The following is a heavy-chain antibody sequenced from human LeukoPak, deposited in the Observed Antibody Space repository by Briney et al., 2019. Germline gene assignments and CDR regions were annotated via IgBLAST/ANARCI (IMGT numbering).Heavy chain of an antibody. D-gene: IGHD6-19*01. CDR1: GFTFSSYS. V-gene: IGHV3-21*01. CDR2: ISSSSSYI. Sequence: GGSLRLSCAASGFTFSSYSMNWVRQAPGKGLEWVSSISSSSSYIYYADSVKGRFTISRDNAKNSLYLQMNSLRAEDTAVYYCARDRYSSGWSDSYYMDVWGKGTTVTVSS. J-gene: IGHJ6*03. CDR3: ARDRYSSGWSDSYYMDV.